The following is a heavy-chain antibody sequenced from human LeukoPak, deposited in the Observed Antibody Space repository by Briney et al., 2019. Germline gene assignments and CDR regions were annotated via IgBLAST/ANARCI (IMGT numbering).Heavy chain of an antibody. CDR1: GGTFSSYA. Sequence: GASVKVSCKASGGTFSSYAISWVRQAPGQGLEWMGRIIPILGIANYAQKFQGRVTITADKSTSTAYMELSRLRSDDTAVYYCARASHSSSWYAPRHRGMDVWGQGTTVTVSS. D-gene: IGHD6-13*01. J-gene: IGHJ6*02. CDR2: IIPILGIA. V-gene: IGHV1-69*04. CDR3: ARASHSSSWYAPRHRGMDV.